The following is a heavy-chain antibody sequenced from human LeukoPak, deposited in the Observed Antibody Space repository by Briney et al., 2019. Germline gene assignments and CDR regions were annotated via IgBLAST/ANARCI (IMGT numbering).Heavy chain of an antibody. J-gene: IGHJ4*02. V-gene: IGHV4-59*01. CDR2: IYYSGST. CDR3: AREGPYDFWSGYLDY. D-gene: IGHD3-3*01. CDR1: GGSISSYY. Sequence: SETLSLTCTVSGGSISSYYWSWIRQPPGKGLEWIGYIYYSGSTNYNPSLKSRVTISVDTCKSQFSLKLSSVTAADTAVYYCAREGPYDFWSGYLDYWGQGTLVTVSS.